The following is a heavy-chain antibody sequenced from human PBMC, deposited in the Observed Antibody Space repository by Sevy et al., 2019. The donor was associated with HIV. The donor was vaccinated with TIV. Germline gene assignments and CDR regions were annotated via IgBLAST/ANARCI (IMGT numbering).Heavy chain of an antibody. CDR2: IYFTGNT. J-gene: IGHJ4*02. Sequence: SETLSLTCSVSGGSISSYFWTWVRQSPGKGLEWIGNIYFTGNTDYSPSLKSRVTLSLDTSKSQFSLTLKSVTAADTAIYFCARDCRTRARVLDYWGQGTLVTVSS. CDR1: GGSISSYF. D-gene: IGHD2-15*01. CDR3: ARDCRTRARVLDY. V-gene: IGHV4-59*01.